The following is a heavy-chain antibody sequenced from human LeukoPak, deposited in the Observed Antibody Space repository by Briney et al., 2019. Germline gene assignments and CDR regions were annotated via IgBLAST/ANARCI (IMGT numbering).Heavy chain of an antibody. J-gene: IGHJ5*02. CDR1: GGSISSGSYY. CDR2: IYTSGST. CDR3: ARLPFDP. V-gene: IGHV4-61*02. Sequence: SETLSLTCTVSGGSISSGSYYWSWIRQPAGKGLEWIGRIYTSGSTNYNPSLKSRVTISVDTSKNQFSLKLSSVTAADTAVYYCARLPFDPWGQGTLVTVSS.